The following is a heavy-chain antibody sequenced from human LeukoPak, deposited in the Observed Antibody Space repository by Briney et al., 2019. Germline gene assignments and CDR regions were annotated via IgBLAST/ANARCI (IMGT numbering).Heavy chain of an antibody. Sequence: PSETLSLTCTVSGGSISSSSYYRGWIRQPPGKGLERIGSIYYSGSTYYNPSLKSRVTISVDTSKNQFSLKLSSVTATDTAVYYCARAEVTAGTKYFDLWGRGTLVTVSS. CDR2: IYYSGST. V-gene: IGHV4-39*01. CDR1: GGSISSSSYY. J-gene: IGHJ2*01. D-gene: IGHD6-19*01. CDR3: ARAEVTAGTKYFDL.